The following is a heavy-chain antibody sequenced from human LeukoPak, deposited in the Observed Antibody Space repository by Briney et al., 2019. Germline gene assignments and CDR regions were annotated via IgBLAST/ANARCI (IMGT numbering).Heavy chain of an antibody. J-gene: IGHJ3*02. CDR2: IYPGDSDT. Sequence: GESPKISCKGSGYSFTSYWIGWVRQMPGKGLEWMGIIYPGDSDTRYSPSFQGQVTISADKSISTAYLQWSSLKASDTAMYYCARRSGSYRDAFDIWAKGQWSPSLQ. D-gene: IGHD1-26*01. CDR1: GYSFTSYW. V-gene: IGHV5-51*01. CDR3: ARRSGSYRDAFDI.